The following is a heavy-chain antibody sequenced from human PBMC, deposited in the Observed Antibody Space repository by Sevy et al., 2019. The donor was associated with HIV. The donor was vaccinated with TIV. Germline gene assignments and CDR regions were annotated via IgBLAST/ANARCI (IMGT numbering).Heavy chain of an antibody. J-gene: IGHJ3*01. CDR1: GFTFSSYP. V-gene: IGHV3-30-3*01. CDR3: VRETTMLPRGAFDF. CDR2: ISFDGTDK. D-gene: IGHD3-10*01. Sequence: GGSLRLSCAASGFTFSSYPMHRVRQAPSKGLEWVSFISFDGTDKYYADSVKGRFTITRDNSKNTLFLQMNSLRAEDTAFYYCVRETTMLPRGAFDFWGQGTMVTVSS.